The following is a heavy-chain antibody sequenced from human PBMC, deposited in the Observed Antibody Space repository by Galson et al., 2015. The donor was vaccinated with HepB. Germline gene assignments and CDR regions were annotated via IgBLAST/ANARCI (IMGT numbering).Heavy chain of an antibody. Sequence: SLRLSCAASGFTFSSYGMHWVRQAPGKGLEWVAFIRYDGSNKYYADSVKGRFTISRDNSKNTLYLQMNSLRAEDTAVYYCAKDGNYYDSSGYPWDLDLWGRGTLVTVSS. V-gene: IGHV3-30*02. CDR1: GFTFSSYG. CDR2: IRYDGSNK. CDR3: AKDGNYYDSSGYPWDLDL. J-gene: IGHJ2*01. D-gene: IGHD3-22*01.